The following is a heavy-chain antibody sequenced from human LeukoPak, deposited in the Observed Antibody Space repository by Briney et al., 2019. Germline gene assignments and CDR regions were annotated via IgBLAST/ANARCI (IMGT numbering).Heavy chain of an antibody. J-gene: IGHJ5*02. CDR3: ARGDSGYDSWLWFDG. CDR1: RYTFTNYG. D-gene: IGHD5-12*01. V-gene: IGHV1-18*04. Sequence: SVKVSCKASRYTFTNYGINWVRQAPGKELAWMGWISAYNGNTNYAQKLQGRVTITTDTSTTTAYMELRSLKSDDTAVYYCARGDSGYDSWLWFDGWGEGSLVTVSS. CDR2: ISAYNGNT.